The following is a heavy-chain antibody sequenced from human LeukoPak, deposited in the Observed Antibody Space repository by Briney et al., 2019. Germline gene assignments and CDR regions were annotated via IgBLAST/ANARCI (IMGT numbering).Heavy chain of an antibody. CDR2: IKQDGSEK. J-gene: IGHJ6*02. Sequence: GGFLRLSCAASGFTFSSYWMSWVRQAPGKGLEWVANIKQDGSEKYYVDSVKGRFTISRDNAKNSLYLQMNSLRAEDTAVYYCARVVVVVPAAMQSYSYYYYGMDVWGQGTTVTVSS. CDR1: GFTFSSYW. CDR3: ARVVVVVPAAMQSYSYYYYGMDV. D-gene: IGHD2-2*01. V-gene: IGHV3-7*01.